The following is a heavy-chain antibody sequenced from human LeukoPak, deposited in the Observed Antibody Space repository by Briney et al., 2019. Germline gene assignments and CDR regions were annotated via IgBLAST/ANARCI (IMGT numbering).Heavy chain of an antibody. CDR1: GGSISSGGYY. J-gene: IGHJ4*02. CDR3: AREWVDTAMELDY. D-gene: IGHD5-18*01. Sequence: SQTLSLTCTVSGGSISSGGYYWSWIRQHPGKGLEWIGYIYYSGSTYYNPSLKSRVTISVDTSKNQFSLKLSSVTAADTAVYYCAREWVDTAMELDYRGQGTLVTVSS. CDR2: IYYSGST. V-gene: IGHV4-31*03.